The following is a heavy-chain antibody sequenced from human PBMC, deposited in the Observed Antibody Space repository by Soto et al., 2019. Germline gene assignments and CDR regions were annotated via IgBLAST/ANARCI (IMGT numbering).Heavy chain of an antibody. V-gene: IGHV4-34*01. CDR1: GGAFRGYY. J-gene: IGHJ5*02. CDR3: ARGRYSSGWYGGRNWFDP. CDR2: INHSGST. Sequence: SGTPSLPCAVFGGAFRGYYWGWVRPPPGEGLEWIGEINHSGSTNYNPSLKSRVTISVDTSKNQFSLKLSSVTAADTAVYYCARGRYSSGWYGGRNWFDPWGQGTLVTVSS. D-gene: IGHD6-19*01.